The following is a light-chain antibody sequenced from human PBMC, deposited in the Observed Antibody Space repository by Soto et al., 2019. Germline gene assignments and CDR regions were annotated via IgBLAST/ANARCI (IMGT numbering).Light chain of an antibody. CDR3: SSYSSSTTHVV. CDR1: STDVGDFNY. V-gene: IGLV2-14*03. CDR2: DVT. J-gene: IGLJ7*01. Sequence: QSALTQPASVSGSPGRSVTISCTGTSTDVGDFNYVSWYQHLPGRAPKLIIYDVTNRPSGISYRFSASKSGRTASLTISGLQAEDEGDYYCSSYSSSTTHVVLGGGTQLTVL.